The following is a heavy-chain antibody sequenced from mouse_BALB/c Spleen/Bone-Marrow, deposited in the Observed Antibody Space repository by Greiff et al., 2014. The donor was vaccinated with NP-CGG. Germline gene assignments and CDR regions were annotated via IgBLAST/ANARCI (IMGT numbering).Heavy chain of an antibody. CDR3: ARSSMRYGAMDY. J-gene: IGHJ4*01. D-gene: IGHD2-10*02. CDR2: ISDGGNYS. V-gene: IGHV5-4*02. Sequence: EVQVVESGAGLVKPGGSLKLSCAASGFTFSVYYIYWLRQTPEKRLEWIGTISDGGNYSYYPDSVKGRFTISRDNAKNNLYLQMSSLKSEDTAMYYCARSSMRYGAMDYWGQGTSVTVFS. CDR1: GFTFSVYY.